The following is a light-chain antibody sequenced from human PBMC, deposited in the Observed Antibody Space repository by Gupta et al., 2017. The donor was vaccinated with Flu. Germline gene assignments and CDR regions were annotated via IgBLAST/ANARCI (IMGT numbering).Light chain of an antibody. CDR2: EEN. V-gene: IGLV6-57*01. CDR3: QANGV. J-gene: IGLJ2*01. CDR1: SCSIGSNY. Sequence: NFMLTQPHSVSESPGRTVTISCTRSSCSIGSNYGQWYQQRPGTSPTNVIYEENQRPSGVPGRFSGSIDTSATSASRTSAGVDDEDEADYYGQANGVFGGGTKLTVL.